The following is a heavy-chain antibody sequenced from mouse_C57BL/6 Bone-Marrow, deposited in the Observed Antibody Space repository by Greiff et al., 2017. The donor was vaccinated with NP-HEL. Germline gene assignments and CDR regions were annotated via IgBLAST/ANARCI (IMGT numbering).Heavy chain of an antibody. V-gene: IGHV1-20*01. J-gene: IGHJ2*01. CDR1: GYSFTGYF. CDR2: INPYNGDT. CDR3: ARSYYGCFLDY. D-gene: IGHD1-2*01. Sequence: EVQGVESGPELVKPGASVKISCKASGYSFTGYFMNWVMQSHGKSLEWIGRINPYNGDTFYNQKFKGKATLTVDKSSSTAHMELRSLTSEDSAVYYCARSYYGCFLDYWGQGTTLTVSS.